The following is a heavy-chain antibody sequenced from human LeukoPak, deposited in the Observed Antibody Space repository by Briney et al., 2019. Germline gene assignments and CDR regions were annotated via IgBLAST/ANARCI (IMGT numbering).Heavy chain of an antibody. V-gene: IGHV3-23*01. CDR1: GFTFSSYA. D-gene: IGHD3-10*01. J-gene: IGHJ4*02. Sequence: GGSLRLSCAASGFTFSSYAMSWVRQAPGKGLEWVSAISGSGGSTYYADSVKGRFTISRDNSKNTLYLQMNNLRAEDTAMHYCARIFSARGVIQPDPRDYWGQGTLVSVSS. CDR2: ISGSGGST. CDR3: ARIFSARGVIQPDPRDY.